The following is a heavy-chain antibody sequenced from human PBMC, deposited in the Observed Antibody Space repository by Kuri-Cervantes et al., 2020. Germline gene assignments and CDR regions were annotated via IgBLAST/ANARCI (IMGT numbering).Heavy chain of an antibody. V-gene: IGHV3-9*01. Sequence: SLNISWAAAGTTFNDYAMHWGRQAPGKVLEWVSVINRNSGSIGYADSVKGRFIISKDNAKNSLYLLMSSLSAEDTALYYCSKGGDRGTFYMDVWGKGTTVTDSS. D-gene: IGHD1-14*01. CDR2: INRNSGSI. CDR1: GTTFNDYA. J-gene: IGHJ6*03. CDR3: SKGGDRGTFYMDV.